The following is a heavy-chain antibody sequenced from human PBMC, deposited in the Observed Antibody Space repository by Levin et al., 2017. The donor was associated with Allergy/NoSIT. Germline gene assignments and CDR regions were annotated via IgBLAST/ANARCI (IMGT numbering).Heavy chain of an antibody. V-gene: IGHV3-23*01. Sequence: GESLKISCAASGFTFTSFAMTWVRQAPGKGLEWVSAISGIGGSTYYTDSVKGRFTISRDNSKNTLYLQMNSLRAEDTAVYYCAKDVGSRPLDYWGQGTLVTVSS. J-gene: IGHJ4*02. CDR2: ISGIGGST. D-gene: IGHD3-10*01. CDR1: GFTFTSFA. CDR3: AKDVGSRPLDY.